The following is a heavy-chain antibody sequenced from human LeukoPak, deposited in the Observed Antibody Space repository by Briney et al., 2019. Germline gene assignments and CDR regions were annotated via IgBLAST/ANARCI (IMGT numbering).Heavy chain of an antibody. CDR1: GFTVSSNY. V-gene: IGHV3-66*01. CDR2: IYSGGST. Sequence: GGSLRLSCAASGFTVSSNYMSWVRQAPGKGLEWVSIIYSGGSTSYADSVKGRFTISRDNSKNTLYLQMYSLRAGDTAGYYCASGLDYGGLDYWGQGTLVTVSS. J-gene: IGHJ4*02. CDR3: ASGLDYGGLDY. D-gene: IGHD4-23*01.